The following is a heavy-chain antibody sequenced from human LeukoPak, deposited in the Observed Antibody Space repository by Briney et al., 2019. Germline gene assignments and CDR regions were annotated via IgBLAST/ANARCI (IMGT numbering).Heavy chain of an antibody. J-gene: IGHJ4*02. D-gene: IGHD5-18*01. CDR3: ARDSGYSRGVGDFDY. CDR1: GFIFNSHW. Sequence: GGSLRLSCAASGFIFNSHWMSWVRQAPGKGLEWVANIREDGSEKYYVDSVKGRFTISRDNAKNSLFLQMNSLRADDTAVYYCARDSGYSRGVGDFDYWGQGTLVIVSS. CDR2: IREDGSEK. V-gene: IGHV3-7*03.